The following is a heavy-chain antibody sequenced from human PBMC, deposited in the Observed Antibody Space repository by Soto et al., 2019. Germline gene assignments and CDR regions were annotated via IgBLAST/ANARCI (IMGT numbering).Heavy chain of an antibody. J-gene: IGHJ4*02. Sequence: QVQLQQWGTGLLKSSETLSLNCAVYGGSFSPYYWSWVRQPPGKGLEWIGETDESGATYYNPSLKSRVTVSLDTSKKQFSLEVKSVTAADIGVYYCAIGRGGNKDWGQGSLVTVSS. D-gene: IGHD3-16*01. CDR2: TDESGAT. V-gene: IGHV4-34*01. CDR3: AIGRGGNKD. CDR1: GGSFSPYY.